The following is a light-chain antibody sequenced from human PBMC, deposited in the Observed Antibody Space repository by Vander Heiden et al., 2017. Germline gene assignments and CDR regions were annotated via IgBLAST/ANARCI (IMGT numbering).Light chain of an antibody. Sequence: DIQMTQSPSTLSASVGDRVTITCRASQSISNWLAWYQQKPGKAPKRLIYKASSLESGVPSRFSGSGSGTEFTLTISSLQPDDFASYYCQQYNSYSPYTFGQGTKVEI. CDR2: KAS. V-gene: IGKV1-5*03. J-gene: IGKJ2*01. CDR3: QQYNSYSPYT. CDR1: QSISNW.